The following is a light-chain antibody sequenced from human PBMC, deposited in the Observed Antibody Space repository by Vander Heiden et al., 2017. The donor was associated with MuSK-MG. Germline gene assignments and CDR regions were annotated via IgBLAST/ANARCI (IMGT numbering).Light chain of an antibody. CDR1: QDISKY. CDR2: AAS. Sequence: DIQITQSPSSLSASVGGRVTLTCQASQDISKYLNWYQQKPGKAPTLLIHAASNLETGVPSRFSGSASGTDFTFTISILHPEDVATYYCQQHDNLPFTFGHGTKLDIK. V-gene: IGKV1-33*01. CDR3: QQHDNLPFT. J-gene: IGKJ3*01.